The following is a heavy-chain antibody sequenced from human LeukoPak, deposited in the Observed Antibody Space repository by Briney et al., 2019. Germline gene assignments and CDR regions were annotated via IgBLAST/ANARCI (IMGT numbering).Heavy chain of an antibody. CDR2: INPNSGGT. V-gene: IGHV1-2*02. J-gene: IGHJ3*02. Sequence: ASVKVSCKASGYTFTGYYMHWVQQAPGQGLEWMGWINPNSGGTNYAQKFQGRVTMTRDTSISTAYMELSRLRSDDTAVYYCARVTNWGWAFDIWGQGTMVTVSS. CDR3: ARVTNWGWAFDI. D-gene: IGHD7-27*01. CDR1: GYTFTGYY.